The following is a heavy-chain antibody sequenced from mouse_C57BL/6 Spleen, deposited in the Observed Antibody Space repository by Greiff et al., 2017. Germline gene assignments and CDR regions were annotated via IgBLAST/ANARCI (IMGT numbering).Heavy chain of an antibody. CDR2: ISGGGGNT. CDR1: GFTFSSYT. Sequence: EVHLVESGGGLVKPGGSLKLSCAASGFTFSSYTMSWVRQTPEKRLEWVATISGGGGNTYYPDSVKGRFTISRDNAKNTLYLQMSSLRSEDTALDYCARRGYDREDYYAMDYWGQGTSVTVSS. D-gene: IGHD2-2*01. J-gene: IGHJ4*01. CDR3: ARRGYDREDYYAMDY. V-gene: IGHV5-9*01.